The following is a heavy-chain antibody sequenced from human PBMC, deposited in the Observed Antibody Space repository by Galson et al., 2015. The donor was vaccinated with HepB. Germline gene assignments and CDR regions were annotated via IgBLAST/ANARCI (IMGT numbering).Heavy chain of an antibody. CDR2: ISSSSSTI. V-gene: IGHV3-48*01. CDR3: ASAPVLEWLLYRYYYYYYYMDV. Sequence: SLRLSCAASGFTFSSYSMNWVRQAPGKGLEWVSYISSSSSTIYYADSVKGRFTISRDNAKNSLYLQMNSLRAEDTAVYYCASAPVLEWLLYRYYYYYYYMDVRGKGTTVTVSS. J-gene: IGHJ6*03. D-gene: IGHD3-3*01. CDR1: GFTFSSYS.